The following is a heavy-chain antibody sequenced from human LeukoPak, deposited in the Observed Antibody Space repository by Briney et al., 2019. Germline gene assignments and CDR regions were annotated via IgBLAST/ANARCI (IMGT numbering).Heavy chain of an antibody. D-gene: IGHD6-19*01. CDR2: ISSSGGST. CDR3: AKRREQSSDGVFDY. CDR1: GFTFSSYA. V-gene: IGHV3-23*01. J-gene: IGHJ4*02. Sequence: PVWSLRLSPAASGFTFSSYAMSCVRQAPRKGLEWVSAISSSGGSTHYADSVKGRFTISRDNSKNTLYLQMNSLRAEDTAVYYCAKRREQSSDGVFDYWGQGTLVTVSS.